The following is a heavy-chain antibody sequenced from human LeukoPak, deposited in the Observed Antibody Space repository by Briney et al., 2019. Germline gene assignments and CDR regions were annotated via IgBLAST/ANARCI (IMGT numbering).Heavy chain of an antibody. V-gene: IGHV4-34*01. J-gene: IGHJ4*02. CDR3: ATGSFVVVPVPMIFNF. Sequence: SETLSLTCAVYGGSFSGYYWSWIRQPPGKGLEWIGEINHGGSINYHPSLLGRCTISVDTSKNQFYLKLSSVSAAVTAVYYCATGSFVVVPVPMIFNFWGQGTLVTVSS. CDR2: INHGGSI. D-gene: IGHD2-2*01. CDR1: GGSFSGYY.